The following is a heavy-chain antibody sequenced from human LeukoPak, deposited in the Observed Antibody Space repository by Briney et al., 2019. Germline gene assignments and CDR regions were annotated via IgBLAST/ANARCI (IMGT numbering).Heavy chain of an antibody. D-gene: IGHD3-16*01. V-gene: IGHV3-7*01. CDR1: GFNFGECW. J-gene: IGHJ4*02. Sequence: GGTLRLSCAASGFNFGECWMDWVRQTPGTGLERVADRKEDGSEKFYVDSVKGRFTISRDNSKNILDLQMNRLRGDDTAMYFCVRDSRPGGAMGLYHNFDLWGLGTLVTVSS. CDR2: RKEDGSEK. CDR3: VRDSRPGGAMGLYHNFDL.